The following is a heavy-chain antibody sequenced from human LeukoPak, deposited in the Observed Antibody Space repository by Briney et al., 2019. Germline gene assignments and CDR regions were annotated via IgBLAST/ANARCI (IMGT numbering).Heavy chain of an antibody. CDR1: GFTFSSYA. D-gene: IGHD3-16*01. CDR2: ISYDGSNK. J-gene: IGHJ4*02. V-gene: IGHV3-30-3*01. Sequence: GGSLRLSCAASGFTFSSYAMHWVRQAPGKGLEWVAVISYDGSNKYYADSVKGRFTISRDNSKNTLYLQMNSLRAEDTAVYFCAQDVPIERVPGFGPGYWGQGTLVTVSS. CDR3: AQDVPIERVPGFGPGY.